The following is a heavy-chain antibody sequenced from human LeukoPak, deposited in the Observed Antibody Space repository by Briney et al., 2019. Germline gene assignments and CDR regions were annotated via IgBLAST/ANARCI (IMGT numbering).Heavy chain of an antibody. J-gene: IGHJ1*01. CDR1: GFTFSRYW. V-gene: IGHV3-74*01. CDR2: IKSDGKT. D-gene: IGHD3-3*01. Sequence: GGSLRLSCEASGFTFSRYWMHWVRQAPGKELVWVSRIKSDGKTNYADSVKGRFTISRDNAKNTVSLQMNSLRADDTGVYYCARAPSEVGGYYPEYFRHWGQGTLVTVSS. CDR3: ARAPSEVGGYYPEYFRH.